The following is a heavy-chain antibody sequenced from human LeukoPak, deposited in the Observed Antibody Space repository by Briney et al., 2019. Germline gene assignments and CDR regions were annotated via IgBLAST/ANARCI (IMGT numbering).Heavy chain of an antibody. J-gene: IGHJ4*02. Sequence: GGSLRLSCAASGFTFSSSAMHWVRQAPGKGLEWVSGISWNSGSIGYADSVKGRFTISRDNAKNSLYLQMNSLRAEDTALYYCAKAVSSSSYLFDYWGQGTLVTVSS. CDR2: ISWNSGSI. CDR3: AKAVSSSSYLFDY. D-gene: IGHD6-6*01. CDR1: GFTFSSSA. V-gene: IGHV3-9*01.